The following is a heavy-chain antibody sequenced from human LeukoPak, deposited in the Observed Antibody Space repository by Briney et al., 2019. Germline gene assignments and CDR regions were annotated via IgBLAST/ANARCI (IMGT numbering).Heavy chain of an antibody. CDR2: IKQDGSEK. CDR1: GFTFSSYW. CDR3: ARAYYDILTGSNWFDP. D-gene: IGHD3-9*01. J-gene: IGHJ5*02. V-gene: IGHV3-7*01. Sequence: GGSLRLSCAASGFTFSSYWMSWVRQAPGKGLEWVANIKQDGSEKYYVDSVKGRFTISRDNAKNSLCLQMNSLRAEDTAVYYCARAYYDILTGSNWFDPWGQGTLVTVSS.